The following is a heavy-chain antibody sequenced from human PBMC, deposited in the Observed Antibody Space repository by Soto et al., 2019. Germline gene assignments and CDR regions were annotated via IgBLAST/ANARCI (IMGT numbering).Heavy chain of an antibody. CDR1: GGSISSYY. Sequence: SETLSLTCTVSGGSISSYYWSWIRQPPGKGLEWIGYIYYSGSTNYNPSLKSRVTISVDTSKNQFSLKLSSVTAADTAVYYCARDAYSTGPYNWFDPWGQRTRVTVSS. D-gene: IGHD6-19*01. CDR3: ARDAYSTGPYNWFDP. V-gene: IGHV4-59*01. CDR2: IYYSGST. J-gene: IGHJ5*02.